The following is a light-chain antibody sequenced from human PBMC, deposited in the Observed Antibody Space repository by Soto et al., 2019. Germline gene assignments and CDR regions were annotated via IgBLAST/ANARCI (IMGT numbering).Light chain of an antibody. Sequence: QSVLTQPPSASGSPGQSVNISCTGASSDVGGYNYVSWYQHHPGKAPKLMIYEVSKRPSGVPDRFSGSKSGNTASLTVSGLQAEDEADYFCSSYAGYGYVFGTGTKLTVL. CDR3: SSYAGYGYV. V-gene: IGLV2-8*01. J-gene: IGLJ1*01. CDR1: SSDVGGYNY. CDR2: EVS.